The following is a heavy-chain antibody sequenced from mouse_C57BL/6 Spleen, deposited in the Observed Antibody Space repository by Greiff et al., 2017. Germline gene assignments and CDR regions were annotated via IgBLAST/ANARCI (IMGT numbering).Heavy chain of an antibody. CDR3: ARHGYYDFDY. D-gene: IGHD2-4*01. J-gene: IGHJ2*01. CDR1: GFTFSSYT. CDR2: ISGGGGNT. V-gene: IGHV5-9*01. Sequence: EVQRVESGGGLVKPGGSLKLSCAASGFTFSSYTMSWVRQTPEKRLEWVATISGGGGNTYYPDSVKGRFTISRDNAKNTLYLQMSSLRSEDTALYYCARHGYYDFDYWCQGTTLTVSS.